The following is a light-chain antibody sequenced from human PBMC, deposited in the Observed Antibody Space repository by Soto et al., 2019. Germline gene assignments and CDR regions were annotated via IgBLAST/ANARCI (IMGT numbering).Light chain of an antibody. CDR3: QHYNTYSGT. Sequence: DIQMTQSPSTLSASVGDRVTITCRASQSINTWLAWYQQKPGKAPKLLIYRASTLESGVPSRFSGSGSGTELTLTISRLQPDDFSTYYCQHYNTYSGTFGPGTKVDI. CDR2: RAS. CDR1: QSINTW. J-gene: IGKJ3*01. V-gene: IGKV1-5*03.